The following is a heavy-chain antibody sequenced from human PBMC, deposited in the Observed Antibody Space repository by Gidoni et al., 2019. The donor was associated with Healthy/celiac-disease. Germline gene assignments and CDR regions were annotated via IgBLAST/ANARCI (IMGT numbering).Heavy chain of an antibody. CDR2: INPNSGGT. D-gene: IGHD1-26*01. CDR3: ARFVSNSGQFDY. Sequence: QVQLVQAGAEGKKPGASVKVACKASGNTFTGYYMHWVRQAPGQGLEWMGWINPNSGGTNYAQKFQGRVTMTRDTSIRTAYMELSRLRSDDTAVSYCARFVSNSGQFDYWGQGTLVTVSS. CDR1: GNTFTGYY. J-gene: IGHJ4*02. V-gene: IGHV1-2*02.